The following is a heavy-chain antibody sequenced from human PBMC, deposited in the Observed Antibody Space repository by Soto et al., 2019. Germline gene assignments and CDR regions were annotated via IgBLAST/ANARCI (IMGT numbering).Heavy chain of an antibody. D-gene: IGHD3-22*01. CDR1: GFTFTSSA. J-gene: IGHJ4*02. V-gene: IGHV1-58*01. Sequence: SVKVSCKASGFTFTSSAVQWVRQARGQRLEWIGWIVVGSGNTNYAQKFQERVTITRDMSTSTAYMELSSLRSEDTAVYYCAADHYDSSGYYYPDAFDYWGQGTLVTVSS. CDR2: IVVGSGNT. CDR3: AADHYDSSGYYYPDAFDY.